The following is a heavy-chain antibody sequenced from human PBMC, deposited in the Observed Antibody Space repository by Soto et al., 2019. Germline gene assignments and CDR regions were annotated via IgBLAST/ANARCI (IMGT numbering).Heavy chain of an antibody. CDR2: IYYSGNT. J-gene: IGHJ6*02. CDR3: ARDPVTMARNYYGMDV. D-gene: IGHD3-10*01. V-gene: IGHV4-30-4*01. Sequence: QVQLQQSGPGLVKPSQTLSLTCTVSGGSIRSDDYYWSWIRQPPGKGLEWIGYIYYSGNTYYSPSLKSRVTISVDTSKNQFSLKLTSVTAADTAVYYCARDPVTMARNYYGMDVWGQGTTVTVSS. CDR1: GGSIRSDDYY.